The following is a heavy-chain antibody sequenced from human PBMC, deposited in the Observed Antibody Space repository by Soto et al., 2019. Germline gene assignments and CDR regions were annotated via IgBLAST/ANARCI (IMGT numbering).Heavy chain of an antibody. CDR2: IHYSGST. Sequence: SETLSLTCTVSGGSISNYYWSWIRQPPGKGLEWIGYIHYSGSTKYNPSIKSRVTISADTSKNQYSLKLSSVTAADAAVYYCARGHYDFWSGYFATIDYWGQGTLVTVSS. D-gene: IGHD3-3*01. CDR1: GGSISNYY. CDR3: ARGHYDFWSGYFATIDY. J-gene: IGHJ4*02. V-gene: IGHV4-59*08.